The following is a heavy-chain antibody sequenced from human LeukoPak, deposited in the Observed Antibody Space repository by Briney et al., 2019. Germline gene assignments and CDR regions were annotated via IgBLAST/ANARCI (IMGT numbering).Heavy chain of an antibody. CDR2: IISDGSSI. Sequence: GGSLRLSCATSDFSFSSRWMHWVRQAPGKGLVWVSRIISDGSSISYADSVKVRFTISRDNAKNTLYLQMNSLRAEDTAVYYCARGHVAGSDRHWDYWGQGALVTVSS. D-gene: IGHD6-19*01. CDR3: ARGHVAGSDRHWDY. J-gene: IGHJ4*02. CDR1: DFSFSSRW. V-gene: IGHV3-74*01.